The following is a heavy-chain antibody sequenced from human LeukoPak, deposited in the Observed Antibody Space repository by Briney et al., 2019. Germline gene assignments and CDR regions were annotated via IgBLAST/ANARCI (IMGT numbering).Heavy chain of an antibody. V-gene: IGHV4-39*07. CDR1: GGSISSSSYY. J-gene: IGHJ4*02. CDR2: IYYSGST. D-gene: IGHD3-22*01. CDR3: ARESALADYYDSSGPLPGYFDY. Sequence: PSETLSLTCTVSGGSISSSSYYWGWIRQPPGKGLEWIGSIYYSGSTYYNPSLKSRVTISVDTSKNQFSLKLSSVTAADTAVYYCARESALADYYDSSGPLPGYFDYWGQGTLVTVSS.